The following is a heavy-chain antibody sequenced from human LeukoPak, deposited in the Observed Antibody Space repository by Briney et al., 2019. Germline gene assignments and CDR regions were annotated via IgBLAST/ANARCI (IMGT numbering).Heavy chain of an antibody. CDR3: ARVRVPAAISYFDY. D-gene: IGHD2-2*02. V-gene: IGHV3-21*01. CDR1: GFTFSNAW. CDR2: ISSSSSYI. J-gene: IGHJ4*02. Sequence: PGGSLRLSCAASGFTFSNAWMSWVRQAPGKGLEWVSSISSSSSYIYYADSVKGRFTISRDNAKNSLYLQMNSLRAEDTAVYYCARVRVPAAISYFDYWGQGTLVTVSS.